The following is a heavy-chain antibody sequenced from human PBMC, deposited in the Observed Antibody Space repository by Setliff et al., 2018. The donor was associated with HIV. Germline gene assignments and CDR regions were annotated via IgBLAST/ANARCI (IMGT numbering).Heavy chain of an antibody. D-gene: IGHD4-17*01. CDR1: GYSFSTYW. J-gene: IGHJ4*02. Sequence: PLDSLKISCKGSGYSFSTYWIDWVRQMPGKGREWMGVIFTGDSDARYSPSFQGPVTISVDESISTAYLQWSSLQASDTAMYYCARVYGDFEENLFYFDNWGLGTLVTVSS. CDR2: IFTGDSDA. V-gene: IGHV5-51*01. CDR3: ARVYGDFEENLFYFDN.